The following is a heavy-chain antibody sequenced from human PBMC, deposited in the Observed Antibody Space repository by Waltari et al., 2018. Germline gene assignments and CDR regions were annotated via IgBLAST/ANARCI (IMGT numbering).Heavy chain of an antibody. D-gene: IGHD6-6*01. Sequence: QAQLVQSGAEVHKPGASVSVSCKTSGYTFSRYGITWVRQVPGQGLEWLGWISTYNGNRNYSQKMQGRLSMTTEADTTTAYMDLRSLRSDDTAMYYCVRGGPWKLVQGNAFDYWGQGTMITVSP. J-gene: IGHJ3*01. CDR1: GYTFSRYG. V-gene: IGHV1-18*01. CDR2: ISTYNGNR. CDR3: VRGGPWKLVQGNAFDY.